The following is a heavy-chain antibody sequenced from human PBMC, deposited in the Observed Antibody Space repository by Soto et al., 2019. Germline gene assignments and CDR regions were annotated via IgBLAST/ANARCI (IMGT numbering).Heavy chain of an antibody. CDR1: GGSVSSGSYY. CDR2: IYYSGST. Sequence: SSETLSLTCTVSGGSVSSGSYYWSWIRQPPGKGLEWIGYIYYSGSTNYNPSLKSRVTISVDTSKNQFSLKLSSVTAADTAVYYCARGLGGVVVPVRGNYYMDVWGKGTTVTVSS. V-gene: IGHV4-61*01. J-gene: IGHJ6*03. CDR3: ARGLGGVVVPVRGNYYMDV. D-gene: IGHD2-2*01.